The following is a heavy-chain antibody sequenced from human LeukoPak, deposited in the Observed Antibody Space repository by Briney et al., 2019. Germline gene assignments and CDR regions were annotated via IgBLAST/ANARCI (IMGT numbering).Heavy chain of an antibody. Sequence: TSETLSLTCAVYGGSFSGYYWSWIRQPPGKGLEWIGEINHSGSTNYNPSLKSRVTISVDTSKNQFSLKLSSVTAADTAVYYCARDPVELWFGELLREYYFDYWGQGTLVTVSS. CDR3: ARDPVELWFGELLREYYFDY. CDR1: GGSFSGYY. D-gene: IGHD3-10*01. J-gene: IGHJ4*02. V-gene: IGHV4-34*01. CDR2: INHSGST.